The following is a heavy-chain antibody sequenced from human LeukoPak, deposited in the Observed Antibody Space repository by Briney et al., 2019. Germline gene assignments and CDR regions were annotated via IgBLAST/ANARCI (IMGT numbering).Heavy chain of an antibody. J-gene: IGHJ6*02. CDR3: ANDPSGYTYYGMDV. V-gene: IGHV4-39*01. CDR1: GGSISSSSYS. Sequence: PSETLSLTCTVSGGSISSSSYSWGWIRQPPGKGLEWIGSIYYSGSTYYNPSLKSRVTISVDTSKNQFSLKLSSVTAADTAVYYCANDPSGYTYYGMDVWGQGTTVTVSS. CDR2: IYYSGST. D-gene: IGHD3-22*01.